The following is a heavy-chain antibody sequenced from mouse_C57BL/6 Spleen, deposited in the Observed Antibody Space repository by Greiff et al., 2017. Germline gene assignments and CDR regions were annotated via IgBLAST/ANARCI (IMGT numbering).Heavy chain of an antibody. CDR2: IDPENGDT. Sequence: VQLQQSGAELVRPGASVKLSCTASGFNIKDDYMHWVKQRPEQGLEWIGWIDPENGDTEYASKFQGKATITADTSSYPAYLQLSSLTSADTAVYYCTTGPNYGRNYWGQGTTLTVSS. J-gene: IGHJ2*01. CDR1: GFNIKDDY. CDR3: TTGPNYGRNY. V-gene: IGHV14-4*01. D-gene: IGHD1-1*01.